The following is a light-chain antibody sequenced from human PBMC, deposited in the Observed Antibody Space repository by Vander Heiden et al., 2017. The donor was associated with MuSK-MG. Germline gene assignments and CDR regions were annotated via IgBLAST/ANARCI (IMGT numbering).Light chain of an antibody. CDR2: EVS. Sequence: QSALTQPASVSGSPGQSITISSTGTSSDVGGYNYVSWYKQHPGKAPKLMIYEVSNRTSGVSNRFSGSKSGNTASLTISGLQAEDEADYYCSSYTSSSTVYVFGTGTKVTVL. CDR1: SSDVGGYNY. J-gene: IGLJ1*01. V-gene: IGLV2-14*01. CDR3: SSYTSSSTVYV.